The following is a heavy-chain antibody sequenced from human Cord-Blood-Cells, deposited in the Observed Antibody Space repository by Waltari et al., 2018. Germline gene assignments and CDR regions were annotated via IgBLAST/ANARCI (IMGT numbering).Heavy chain of an antibody. Sequence: EVQLVESGGGLVQPGRSLRLSCAASGFTFDDYAMHWVRQAPGKGLEWVSCISGNSGSVGYADSVKGRFTISRDNAKNSLYLQMNSLRAEDTALYYCAKGFQSYVDYWGQGTLVTVSS. CDR2: ISGNSGSV. V-gene: IGHV3-9*01. D-gene: IGHD5-18*01. CDR1: GFTFDDYA. CDR3: AKGFQSYVDY. J-gene: IGHJ4*02.